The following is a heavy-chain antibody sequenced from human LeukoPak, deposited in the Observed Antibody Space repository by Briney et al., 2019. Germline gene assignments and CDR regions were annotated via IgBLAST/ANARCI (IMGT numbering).Heavy chain of an antibody. V-gene: IGHV4-61*02. CDR3: ARGSRITMIVVADDAFDI. J-gene: IGHJ3*02. CDR2: IYTSGSS. CDR1: GGSISSGSYY. D-gene: IGHD3-22*01. Sequence: SETLSLTCTVSGGSISSGSYYWSWIRQPAGKGLEWIGRIYTSGSSTYNPSLKSRVTISVDTSKNQFSLKLSSVTAADTAVYYCARGSRITMIVVADDAFDIWGQGTMVTVSS.